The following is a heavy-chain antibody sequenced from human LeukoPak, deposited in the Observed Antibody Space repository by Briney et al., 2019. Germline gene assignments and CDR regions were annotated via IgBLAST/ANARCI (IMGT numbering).Heavy chain of an antibody. CDR2: ISWNSGSI. Sequence: PGRSLRLSCAVSGFTFDDYAMHWVRQAPGKGLEWVSGISWNSGSIGYADSVKGRFTISRDNAKNSLYLQMNSLRAEDTAVYYCAKTSSLGEYFDYWGQGTLVTVSS. CDR1: GFTFDDYA. V-gene: IGHV3-9*01. J-gene: IGHJ4*02. CDR3: AKTSSLGEYFDY. D-gene: IGHD3-16*01.